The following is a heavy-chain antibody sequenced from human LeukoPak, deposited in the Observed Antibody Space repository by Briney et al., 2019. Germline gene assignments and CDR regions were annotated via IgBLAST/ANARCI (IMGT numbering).Heavy chain of an antibody. V-gene: IGHV1-2*04. CDR1: GYTFTGYY. CDR2: INPNSGGT. CDR3: ARDFGGIVGATGVY. J-gene: IGHJ4*02. Sequence: GASVKVSCKASGYTFTGYYMHWVRQAPGQGLEWMGWINPNSGGTNYAQKFQGWVTMTRDTSISTAYMELSRLRSDDTAVYYCARDFGGIVGATGVYWGQGTLVTVSS. D-gene: IGHD1-26*01.